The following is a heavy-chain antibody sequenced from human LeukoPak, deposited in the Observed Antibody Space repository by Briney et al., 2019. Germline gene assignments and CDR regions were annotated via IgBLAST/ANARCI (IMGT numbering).Heavy chain of an antibody. CDR3: ARVGYSSSSDY. D-gene: IGHD6-13*01. CDR1: GGFFSGYY. Sequence: SETLSLTCAVYGGFFSGYYWSWIRQPPGKGLEWIGEINHSGSTNYNPSLKSRVTISVDTSKNQFSLKLSSVTAADTAVYYCARVGYSSSSDYWGQGTLVTVSS. CDR2: INHSGST. V-gene: IGHV4-34*01. J-gene: IGHJ4*02.